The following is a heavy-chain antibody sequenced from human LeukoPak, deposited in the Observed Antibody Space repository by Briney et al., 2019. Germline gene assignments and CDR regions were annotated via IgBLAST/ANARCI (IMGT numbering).Heavy chain of an antibody. V-gene: IGHV4-34*01. CDR2: INHSGST. Sequence: TSETLSLTCTVSGGSISSYYWSWIRQPPGKGLEWIGEINHSGSTNYNPSLKSRVTISVDTSKNQFSLKLSSVTAADTAVYYCAREGDYWGQGTLVTVSS. CDR1: GGSISSYY. J-gene: IGHJ4*02. CDR3: AREGDY.